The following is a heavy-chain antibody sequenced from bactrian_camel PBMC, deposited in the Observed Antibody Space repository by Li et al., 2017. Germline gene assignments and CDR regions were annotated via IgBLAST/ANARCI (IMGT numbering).Heavy chain of an antibody. J-gene: IGHJ4*01. CDR3: AADTKGPGCTEYEALYDI. CDR1: GSIDGTNC. Sequence: HVPLVESGGGSVQAGGSLRLSCEVSGSIDGTNCIGWFRQYPGKERDGRTYYADSVQGRFTISRDGAKNALILQMNTVNPGDSAMYYCAADTKGPGCTEYEALYDIWGQGTQVTVSS. D-gene: IGHD6*01. V-gene: IGHV3S53*01. CDR2: GRT.